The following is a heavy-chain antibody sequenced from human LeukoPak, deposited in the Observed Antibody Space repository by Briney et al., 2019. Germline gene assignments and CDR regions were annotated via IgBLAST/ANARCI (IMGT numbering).Heavy chain of an antibody. CDR2: ISSSSSYI. Sequence: GGSLRLSCAASGFTFSSYSMNWVRQAPGKGLEWVSSISSSSSYIYYADSVKGRFAISRDNAKNSLYLQMNSLRAEDTAVYYCARDYYGSGSAKFDPWGQGTLVTVSS. CDR1: GFTFSSYS. V-gene: IGHV3-21*01. CDR3: ARDYYGSGSAKFDP. J-gene: IGHJ5*02. D-gene: IGHD3-10*01.